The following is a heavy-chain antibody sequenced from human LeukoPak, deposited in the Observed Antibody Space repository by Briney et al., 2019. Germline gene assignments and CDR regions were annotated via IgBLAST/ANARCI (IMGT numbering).Heavy chain of an antibody. J-gene: IGHJ5*02. CDR3: ARVSGTSGPPTGFDP. CDR2: ISSSSSYI. CDR1: GFTFSSYS. D-gene: IGHD2-2*01. V-gene: IGHV3-21*01. Sequence: GGSLRLSCAASGFTFSSYSMNWVRQAPGKGLEWVSSISSSSSYIYYADSVKGRFTISRDNAKNSLYLQMNSLRAEDTAVYYCARVSGTSGPPTGFDPWGQRTLVTVSS.